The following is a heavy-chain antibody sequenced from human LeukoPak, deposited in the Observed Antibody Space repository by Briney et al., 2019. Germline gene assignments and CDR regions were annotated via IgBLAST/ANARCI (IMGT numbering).Heavy chain of an antibody. V-gene: IGHV4-30-4*01. D-gene: IGHD6-19*01. J-gene: IGHJ4*02. CDR2: IYYSGST. Sequence: KASETLSLTCTVSGGSISSGDYYWSWICQPPGKGLEWIGYIYYSGSTYYNPSLKSRVTISVDRSKNQFSLKLSSVTAADTAVYYCARDRYSSGWYLFGYWGQETLVTVSS. CDR1: GGSISSGDYY. CDR3: ARDRYSSGWYLFGY.